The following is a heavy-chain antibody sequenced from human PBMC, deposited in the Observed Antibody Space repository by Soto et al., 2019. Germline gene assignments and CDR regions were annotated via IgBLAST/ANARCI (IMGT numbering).Heavy chain of an antibody. CDR2: IKSKTDGGTT. D-gene: IGHD6-6*01. Sequence: EVQLVESGGGLVEPGGSLRLSCAASGFIFTNAWMSWVRQAPGKGLEWVGRIKSKTDGGTTDYAAAVKGRFSISRDDSKITLYLQMDSLKAEDTAVEYGTTGLSSSSSGWGQGTLVTVSS. CDR3: TTGLSSSSSG. CDR1: GFIFTNAW. J-gene: IGHJ4*02. V-gene: IGHV3-15*01.